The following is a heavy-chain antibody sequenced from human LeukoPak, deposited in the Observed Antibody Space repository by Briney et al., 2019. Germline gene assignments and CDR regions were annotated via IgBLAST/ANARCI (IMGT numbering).Heavy chain of an antibody. CDR3: ARALPSSWYFFDY. CDR2: ISSSATTK. Sequence: GGSLRLSCAASGFTSFSYEMYWVRQAPGKGLEWVSYISSSATTKYYADSVKGRFTISRDNAKSSLYLQMNSLRVDDTAVYYCARALPSSWYFFDYWGQGALVTVSS. D-gene: IGHD6-13*01. J-gene: IGHJ4*02. V-gene: IGHV3-48*03. CDR1: GFTSFSYE.